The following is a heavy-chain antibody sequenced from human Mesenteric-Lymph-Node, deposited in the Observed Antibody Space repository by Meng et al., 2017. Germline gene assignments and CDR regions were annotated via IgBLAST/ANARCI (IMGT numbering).Heavy chain of an antibody. J-gene: IGHJ5*02. D-gene: IGHD4-17*01. CDR2: IYYSGST. CDR3: ARTNYGDYNWFDP. Sequence: QVQLQESGPGLVKPSQTLSLTGTVSGGSISSGGFYWRWIRQHPGKGLEWIGYIYYSGSTYYNPSLRSRVAISIDTSKNQFSLKLTSVTAADTAVYFCARTNYGDYNWFDPWGQGTLVTVSS. CDR1: GGSISSGGFY. V-gene: IGHV4-31*03.